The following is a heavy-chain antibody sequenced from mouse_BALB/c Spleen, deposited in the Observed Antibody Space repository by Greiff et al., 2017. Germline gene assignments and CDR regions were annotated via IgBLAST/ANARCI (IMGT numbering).Heavy chain of an antibody. CDR1: GYSITSGYY. CDR2: ISYDGSN. V-gene: IGHV3-6*02. CDR3: AKHLLWLRQGYFDY. D-gene: IGHD2-2*01. J-gene: IGHJ2*01. Sequence: VQLQQSGPGLVKPSQSLSLTCSVTGYSITSGYYWNWIRQFPGNKLEWMGYISYDGSNNYNPSLKNRISITRDTSKNQFFLKLNSVTTEDTATYYCAKHLLWLRQGYFDYWGQGTTLTVSS.